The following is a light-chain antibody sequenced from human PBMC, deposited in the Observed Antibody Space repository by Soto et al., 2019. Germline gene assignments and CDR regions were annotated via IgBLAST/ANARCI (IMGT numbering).Light chain of an antibody. J-gene: IGKJ5*01. Sequence: EIVMTQSPATLSVSPGERSTLSCRASQSVTSNLAWYQQKPGQAPRLLMYGVSTRATGIPARFGGSGSGTDFTLTISRLEPEDFAVYYCQQYGSPPITFGQGTRLEIK. V-gene: IGKV3-15*01. CDR1: QSVTSN. CDR3: QQYGSPPIT. CDR2: GVS.